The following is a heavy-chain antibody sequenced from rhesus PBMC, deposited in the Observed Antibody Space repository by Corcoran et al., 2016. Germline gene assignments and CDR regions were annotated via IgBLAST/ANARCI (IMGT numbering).Heavy chain of an antibody. CDR3: ARDAADIVVVVSATSSLDV. CDR2: IDGNIAGT. Sequence: QVQLQESGPGLVKPSETLSLTCAVSGGSIRGSYWSWFRQPPGKGLEWIGNIDGNIAGTNYNPSLKSRVTISKDTSKNQFSLNLSSVTAADTAVYYCARDAADIVVVVSATSSLDVWGRGVLVTVSS. D-gene: IGHD2-8*01. V-gene: IGHV4-81*01. CDR1: GGSIRGSY. J-gene: IGHJ5-2*02.